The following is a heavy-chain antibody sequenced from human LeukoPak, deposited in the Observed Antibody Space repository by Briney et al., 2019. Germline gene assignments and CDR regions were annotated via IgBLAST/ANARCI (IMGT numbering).Heavy chain of an antibody. J-gene: IGHJ5*02. Sequence: SETLSLTCTVSGCSISSGYYWGWIRQPPGKGLEWIGSIYHSGSTYYNPSLKSRVTISVDTSKNQFSLKLSSVTAADTAVYYCARASSWFDPWGQGTLVTVSS. CDR3: ARASSWFDP. CDR2: IYHSGST. V-gene: IGHV4-38-2*02. CDR1: GCSISSGYY.